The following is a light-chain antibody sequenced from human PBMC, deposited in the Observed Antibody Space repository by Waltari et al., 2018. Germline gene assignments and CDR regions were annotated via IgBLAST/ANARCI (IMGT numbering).Light chain of an antibody. CDR3: QQANSFPLT. J-gene: IGKJ4*01. Sequence: DIQMTQSPSSVSASVGDRVTITCRASQDLNSWLAWYQQKPGQAPKLPIYTASTLHIGVPPRFSGSGSGTHFTLTISSLQPEDFATYYCQQANSFPLTFAGGTKVDI. V-gene: IGKV1D-12*01. CDR2: TAS. CDR1: QDLNSW.